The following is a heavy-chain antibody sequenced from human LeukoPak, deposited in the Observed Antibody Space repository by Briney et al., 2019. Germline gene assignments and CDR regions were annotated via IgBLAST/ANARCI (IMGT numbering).Heavy chain of an antibody. CDR2: TYYRSEWYY. CDR3: ARDGTWRLDY. J-gene: IGHJ4*02. V-gene: IGHV6-1*01. Sequence: SQTLSLTCAISGDSVSSNSAAWNWIRQSPSGGLRWLGRTYYRSEWYYDYALSVKSRSTINPDTSENQFSLQLNSVTPDDTAVYYCARDGTWRLDYWGQGILVTVSS. D-gene: IGHD2-15*01. CDR1: GDSVSSNSAA.